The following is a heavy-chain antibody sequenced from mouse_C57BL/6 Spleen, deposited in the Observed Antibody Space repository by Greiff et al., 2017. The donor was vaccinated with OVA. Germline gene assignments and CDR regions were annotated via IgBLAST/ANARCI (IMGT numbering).Heavy chain of an antibody. Sequence: QVQLQQPGAELVKPGASVKLSCKASGYTFTSYWMQWVKQRPGQGLEWIGEIDPSDSYTNYNQKFKGKATLTVDTSSSTAYMQLSSLTSEDSAVYYCERKGDYYGSSSHFDYWGKGTTLTVSS. D-gene: IGHD1-1*01. CDR1: GYTFTSYW. V-gene: IGHV1-50*01. J-gene: IGHJ2*01. CDR3: ERKGDYYGSSSHFDY. CDR2: IDPSDSYT.